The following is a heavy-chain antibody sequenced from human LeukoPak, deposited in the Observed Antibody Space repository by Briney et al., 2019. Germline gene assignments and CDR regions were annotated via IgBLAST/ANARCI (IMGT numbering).Heavy chain of an antibody. CDR3: ARRGHDYGDVGGVDYFDH. J-gene: IGHJ4*02. Sequence: SETLSYTCAVYGGTFSGYFRSWMRQPPGKGLEWIGEINHSGSTNYNPSLKSRVTISVDTSKNQFSLKLSSVTAADTAVYYCARRGHDYGDVGGVDYFDHWGQGGLVTVSS. D-gene: IGHD4-17*01. CDR1: GGTFSGYF. V-gene: IGHV4-34*01. CDR2: INHSGST.